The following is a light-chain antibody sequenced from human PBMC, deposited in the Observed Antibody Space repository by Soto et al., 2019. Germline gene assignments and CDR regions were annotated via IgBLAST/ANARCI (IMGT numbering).Light chain of an antibody. CDR2: EVN. V-gene: IGLV2-23*02. J-gene: IGLJ3*02. Sequence: QSALTQPASVSGSPGQSITISCSGTTSDVGGYDVVSWYQQHPGKAPKLMIFEVNQRPSGVSDRFSGSKSGNTASLTISGLQAGDEADYYCCSFAGSSTFWVFGGGTQRPS. CDR1: TSDVGGYDV. CDR3: CSFAGSSTFWV.